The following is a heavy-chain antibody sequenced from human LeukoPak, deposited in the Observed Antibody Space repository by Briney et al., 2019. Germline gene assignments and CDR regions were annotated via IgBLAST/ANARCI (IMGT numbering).Heavy chain of an antibody. CDR2: IYYSGST. J-gene: IGHJ3*02. CDR1: GGSISSYY. D-gene: IGHD3-9*01. V-gene: IGHV4-59*01. CDR3: ARNIGRSYDILTGYGGRATDAFDI. Sequence: SETLSLTCTVSGGSISSYYWSWIRQPPGKGLEWIGYIYYSGSTNYNPSLKSRVTISVDTSKNQFSLKLSSVTAADTAVYYCARNIGRSYDILTGYGGRATDAFDIWGQGTMVTVSS.